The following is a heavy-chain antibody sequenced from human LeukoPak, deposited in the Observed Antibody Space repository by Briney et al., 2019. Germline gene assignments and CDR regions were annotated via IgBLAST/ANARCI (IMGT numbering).Heavy chain of an antibody. CDR1: GGSFSGYY. V-gene: IGHV4-34*01. CDR3: ARGDRSGYFDY. D-gene: IGHD3-22*01. J-gene: IGHJ4*02. CDR2: INHSGST. Sequence: SETLSLTCAVYGGSFSGYYWSWIRQPPGKGLEWIGEINHSGSTNYNPSLKSRVTISVDTSKNQFSLKLSSVTAADTAVYYCARGDRSGYFDYWGQGTLVTVSS.